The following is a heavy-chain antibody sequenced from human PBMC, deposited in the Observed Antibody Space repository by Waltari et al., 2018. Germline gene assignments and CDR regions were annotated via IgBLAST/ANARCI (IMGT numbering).Heavy chain of an antibody. D-gene: IGHD1-26*01. CDR2: IMVDWNTT. Sequence: EVQLLESGGGLVQPGGSLRLSCVASGVIFSSFGMSWVGQGPGKGLEWVSAIMVDWNTTFYADSVKGRFTISRDNSKKTLHLQMNSLRAEDKAAYYYAKGRGPLSLQGWEWGQGTLVTVSS. J-gene: IGHJ4*02. CDR3: AKGRGPLSLQGWE. CDR1: GVIFSSFG. V-gene: IGHV3-23*01.